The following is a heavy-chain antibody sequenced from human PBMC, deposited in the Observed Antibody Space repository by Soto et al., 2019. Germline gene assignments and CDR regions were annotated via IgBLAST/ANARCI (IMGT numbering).Heavy chain of an antibody. Sequence: GGSLRLSCAASGFTFSDYFMSWIRQAPGKGLEWLSYISTGGGTIYYAESVKGRFTISRDNAKNSLYLQMNSLRAEDTAVYYCARFYYDSSGYLPSPYYYYYGMDVWGQGTTVTVSS. V-gene: IGHV3-11*04. CDR2: ISTGGGTI. CDR1: GFTFSDYF. J-gene: IGHJ6*02. CDR3: ARFYYDSSGYLPSPYYYYYGMDV. D-gene: IGHD3-22*01.